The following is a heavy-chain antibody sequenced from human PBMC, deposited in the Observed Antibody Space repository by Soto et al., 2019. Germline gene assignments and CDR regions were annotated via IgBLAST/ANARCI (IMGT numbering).Heavy chain of an antibody. CDR2: IYYSGNT. CDR3: GGDLVFAYHTDHQHTYWCDP. J-gene: IGHJ5*02. Sequence: QVQLQESGPGLVKPSETLSLTCTVSGGSVGSGSYYWSWIRQPLGKGLEWIGYIYYSGNTDYNPAFRGRVTITVDKAKIHFSMQMSFVTSADTAIYYCGGDLVFAYHTDHQHTYWCDPRSQGTLFIVCS. V-gene: IGHV4-61*03. D-gene: IGHD2-2*01. CDR1: GGSVGSGSYY.